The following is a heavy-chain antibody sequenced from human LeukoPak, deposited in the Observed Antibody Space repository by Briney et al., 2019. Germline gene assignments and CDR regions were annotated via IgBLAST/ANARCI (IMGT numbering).Heavy chain of an antibody. D-gene: IGHD3-10*01. Sequence: GGSLRLSCAASGFTFSSYSMNWVRQAPGKGLEWVSYISSSSSTIYHADSVKGRFTISRDNSKNTLYLQMNSLRAEDTAVYYCAAFGRVRGVIVWGQGTLVTVSS. J-gene: IGHJ4*02. V-gene: IGHV3-48*04. CDR3: AAFGRVRGVIV. CDR2: ISSSSSTI. CDR1: GFTFSSYS.